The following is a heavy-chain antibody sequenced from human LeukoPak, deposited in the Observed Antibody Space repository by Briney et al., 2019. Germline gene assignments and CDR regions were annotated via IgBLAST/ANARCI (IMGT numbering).Heavy chain of an antibody. Sequence: GGSLRLSCAASGFTFSSYWMSWVRQAPGKGLEWVANIKQDGSEKYYVDSVKGRFTISRDSAKNSLYLQMNSLRAEDTAVYHCARGTYSSGRCDVFDIWGQGTMVTVSS. CDR2: IKQDGSEK. J-gene: IGHJ3*02. CDR3: ARGTYSSGRCDVFDI. CDR1: GFTFSSYW. V-gene: IGHV3-7*04. D-gene: IGHD6-19*01.